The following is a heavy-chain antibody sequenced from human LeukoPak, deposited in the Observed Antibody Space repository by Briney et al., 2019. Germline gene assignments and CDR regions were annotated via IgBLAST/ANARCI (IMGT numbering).Heavy chain of an antibody. D-gene: IGHD3-10*01. CDR1: GFTFSSYG. Sequence: GGSLRLSCAASGFTFSSYGMSWVRQAPGKGLEWVSAISGSGGSTYYADSVKGRFTISRDNSKNTLYLQMNSLRAEDTAVYYCAKPKVRGVIARLDYWGQGTLVTVSS. CDR2: ISGSGGST. CDR3: AKPKVRGVIARLDY. V-gene: IGHV3-23*01. J-gene: IGHJ4*02.